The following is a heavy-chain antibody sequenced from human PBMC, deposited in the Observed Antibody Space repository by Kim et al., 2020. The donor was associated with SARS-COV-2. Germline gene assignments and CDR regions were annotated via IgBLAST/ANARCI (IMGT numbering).Heavy chain of an antibody. D-gene: IGHD6-19*01. Sequence: ASVKVSCKVSGYTLTELSMHWVRQAPGKGLEWMGGFDPEDGETIYAQKFQGRVTMTEDTSTDTAYMELSSLRSEDTAVYYCATAIAVAGTTIYYYYGMDVWGQGTPVTVSS. J-gene: IGHJ6*02. CDR3: ATAIAVAGTTIYYYYGMDV. V-gene: IGHV1-24*01. CDR2: FDPEDGET. CDR1: GYTLTELS.